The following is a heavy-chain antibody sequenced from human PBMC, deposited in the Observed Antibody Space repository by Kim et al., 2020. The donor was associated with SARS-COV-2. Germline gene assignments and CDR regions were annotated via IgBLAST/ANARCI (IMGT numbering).Heavy chain of an antibody. CDR1: GFTFGDWS. V-gene: IGHV3-49*04. D-gene: IGHD2-15*01. CDR3: TRGGDCGSDSCYSHFQL. CDR2: IRKNARGGTS. J-gene: IGHJ4*02. Sequence: GGSLRLSCTTSGFTFGDWSMTWVRQAPGKGLEWVAFIRKNARGGTSAYAATVRGTFTISNAHSKSIAYLQINSLKTEGTADYYCTRGGDCGSDSCYSHFQLWGQGHLVTV.